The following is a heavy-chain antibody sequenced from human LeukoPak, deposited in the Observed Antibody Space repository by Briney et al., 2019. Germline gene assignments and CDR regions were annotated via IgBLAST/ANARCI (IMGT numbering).Heavy chain of an antibody. CDR2: ISAYNGNT. Sequence: ASVKVSCKASGYTFTSYGISWVRQAPGQGLEWMGWISAYNGNTNYAQKLQGRVTMTTDTSTSTAYMELRSLRSDDTAAYYCARESVSYYYYGMDVWGQGTTVTVSS. V-gene: IGHV1-18*01. J-gene: IGHJ6*02. CDR1: GYTFTSYG. CDR3: ARESVSYYYYGMDV.